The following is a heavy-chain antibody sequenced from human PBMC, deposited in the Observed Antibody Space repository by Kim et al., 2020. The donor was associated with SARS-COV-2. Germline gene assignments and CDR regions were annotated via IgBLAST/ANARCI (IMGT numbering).Heavy chain of an antibody. J-gene: IGHJ3*02. CDR1: GFTFSSYG. D-gene: IGHD2-21*02. Sequence: GGSLRLSCAASGFTFSSYGMHWVRRAPGKGLEWVAVISYDGSNKYYADSVKGRFTISRDNSKNTLYLQMNSLRAEDTAVYYCAKDQGYSSSWYSIVVVTALAGAFDIWGQGTMVTVSS. CDR3: AKDQGYSSSWYSIVVVTALAGAFDI. CDR2: ISYDGSNK. V-gene: IGHV3-30*18.